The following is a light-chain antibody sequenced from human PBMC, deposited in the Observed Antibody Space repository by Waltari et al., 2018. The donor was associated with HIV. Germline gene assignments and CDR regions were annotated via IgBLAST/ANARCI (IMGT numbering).Light chain of an antibody. CDR1: QNITSY. CDR3: QQRYSTPRT. V-gene: IGKV1-39*01. Sequence: DLQMTQSPSSFSASVGDRVTITCRASQNITSYLNWYQQKPGKAPKLLIHATSTLQSGVPSRFSASGSGTDFTLTISNLQPEDFATYYCQQRYSTPRTFGQGTKVEIK. J-gene: IGKJ1*01. CDR2: ATS.